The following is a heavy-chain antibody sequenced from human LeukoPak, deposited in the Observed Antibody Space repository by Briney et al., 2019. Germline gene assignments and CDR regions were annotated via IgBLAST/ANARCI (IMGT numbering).Heavy chain of an antibody. V-gene: IGHV3-74*01. CDR3: AREEDGGSYHDAFDI. CDR1: GFTFSSYW. CDR2: INSDGSST. J-gene: IGHJ3*02. Sequence: GGSLRLSCAASGFTFSSYWMHWVRQAPGKGLVWVSRINSDGSSTSYADSVKGRFTISRDNAKNTLYLQMNSLRAEDTAVYYCAREEDGGSYHDAFDIWGQGTMVTVSS. D-gene: IGHD1-26*01.